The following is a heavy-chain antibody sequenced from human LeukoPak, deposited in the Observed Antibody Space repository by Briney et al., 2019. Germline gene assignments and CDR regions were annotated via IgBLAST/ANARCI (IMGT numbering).Heavy chain of an antibody. CDR3: ARGDDTAMVSGGYNWFDS. J-gene: IGHJ5*01. CDR2: ISWNSGSI. CDR1: GFTFDDYA. V-gene: IGHV3-9*01. D-gene: IGHD5-18*01. Sequence: PGGSLRLSCAASGFTFDDYAMHWVRQAPGKGLEWVSGISWNSGSIGYADSVKGRFTISRDNAKNSLYLQMNSLGAEDTAVYYCARGDDTAMVSGGYNWFDSWGQGTLVTVSS.